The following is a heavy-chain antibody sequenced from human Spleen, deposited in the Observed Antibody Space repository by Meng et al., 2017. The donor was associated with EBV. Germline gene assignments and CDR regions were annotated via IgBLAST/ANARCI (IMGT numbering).Heavy chain of an antibody. CDR2: IYYSGST. J-gene: IGHJ5*02. V-gene: IGHV4-39*01. D-gene: IGHD2-2*01. CDR3: ASQGHCSSTSCYVGWFDP. CDR1: GGSISSSSYY. Sequence: LHRGESGPGLVKPWETLSLTCTVSGGSISSSSYYWGWIRQPPGKGLEWIGSIYYSGSTYYNPSLKSRVTISVDTSKNQFSLKLSSVTAADTAVYYCASQGHCSSTSCYVGWFDPWGQGTLVTVSS.